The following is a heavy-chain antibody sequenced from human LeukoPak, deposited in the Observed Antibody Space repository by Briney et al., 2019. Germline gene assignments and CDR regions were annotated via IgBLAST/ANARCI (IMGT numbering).Heavy chain of an antibody. J-gene: IGHJ6*01. CDR1: GLNFSCYL. V-gene: IGHV3-23*01. Sequence: GGALILSCAASGLNFSCYLMSSVRGAPGKGVEGVAPFPCSCRSTYYAHSVQGRFTISRDNSNNTLKLQMNSLRAEDTGVYYCAKDSWGMDVWGQGATVTVSS. CDR2: FPCSCRST. CDR3: AKDSWGMDV.